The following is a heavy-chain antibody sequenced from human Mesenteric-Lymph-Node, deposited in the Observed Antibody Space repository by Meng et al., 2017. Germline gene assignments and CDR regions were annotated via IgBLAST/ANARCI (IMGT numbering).Heavy chain of an antibody. CDR1: GGAISSGGHS. J-gene: IGHJ4*01. CDR3: ARVDSSGYFLDY. CDR2: IYYSGST. Sequence: QVQLQESGPGLGKPSQTLSLTCTGSGGAISSGGHSWSWIRQHPGKGLEWIAYIYYSGSTYYNPSLKSRVILSVDTSKNQFSLKLSSVTAADTAVYYCARVDSSGYFLDYWGQGTLVTVSS. D-gene: IGHD3-22*01. V-gene: IGHV4-31*03.